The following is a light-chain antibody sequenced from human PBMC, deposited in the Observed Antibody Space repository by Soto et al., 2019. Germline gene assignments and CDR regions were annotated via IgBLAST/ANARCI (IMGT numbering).Light chain of an antibody. CDR1: SSDVGNYNL. CDR2: EVS. Sequence: QSVLTQPASVSGSPGQSITISCTGTSSDVGNYNLVSWYQHHSGKAPKLMIYEVSKRPSGVFNRFSGSKSGNTASLTISGLQAEDEADYYCCSYAGSSTWVFGGGTKVTVL. V-gene: IGLV2-23*02. CDR3: CSYAGSSTWV. J-gene: IGLJ2*01.